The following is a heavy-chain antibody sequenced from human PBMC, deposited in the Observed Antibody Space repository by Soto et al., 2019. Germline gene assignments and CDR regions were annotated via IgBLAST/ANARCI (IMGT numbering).Heavy chain of an antibody. D-gene: IGHD3-22*01. CDR2: VYHTGST. Sequence: TLSLTCTVSGDSISTFYWGWMRQSPGKELEWIGYVYHTGSTNYNPSLKSRVTISVDRSKNQFSLKLTSANAADTAVYYCARGRTVRNYADDSSDYFYFFDYWGQGTQVTVSS. CDR3: ARGRTVRNYADDSSDYFYFFDY. V-gene: IGHV4-59*01. CDR1: GDSISTFY. J-gene: IGHJ4*02.